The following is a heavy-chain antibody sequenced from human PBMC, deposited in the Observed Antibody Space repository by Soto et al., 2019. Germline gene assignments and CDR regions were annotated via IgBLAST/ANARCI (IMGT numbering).Heavy chain of an antibody. CDR2: IIPIFGTA. CDR3: ARDGGRHSGGIDY. Sequence: QVQLVQSGAEVKKPGSSVKVSCKASGGTFSSYSINWVRQAPGPGLEWMGEIIPIFGTANYAQKFQGRVTITADESTSTAYMELSSRRSEDTAVYYCARDGGRHSGGIDYWCQGTLVTVSS. D-gene: IGHD1-26*01. J-gene: IGHJ4*02. CDR1: GGTFSSYS. V-gene: IGHV1-69*01.